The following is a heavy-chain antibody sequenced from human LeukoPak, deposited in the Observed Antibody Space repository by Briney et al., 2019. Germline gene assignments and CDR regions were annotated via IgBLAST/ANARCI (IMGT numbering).Heavy chain of an antibody. J-gene: IGHJ4*02. CDR2: VSGSGGST. CDR1: GFTFSSYA. CDR3: AKGGELLDY. V-gene: IGHV3-23*01. D-gene: IGHD1-26*01. Sequence: PGGSLILSCGASGFTFSSYAMSWVRQAPGKGLEWFSAVSGSGGSTYYADSVKGRFTISRDNSKNTPYLQMNSLRAEDTAVYYCAKGGELLDYWGQGTLVTVSS.